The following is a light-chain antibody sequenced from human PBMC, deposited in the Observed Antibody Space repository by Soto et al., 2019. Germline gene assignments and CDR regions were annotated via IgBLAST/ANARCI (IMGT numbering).Light chain of an antibody. V-gene: IGKV1-6*01. CDR2: AAS. Sequence: AIQMTQSPSSLSASVGDRVTITCRASQGIRNDLGWYQQKPGKAPTLLIYAASSLQSGVPSRFSRSGSGTDFTLTISSLQPEDFATYYCLQDYNYPRTFCQGTKLEIK. J-gene: IGKJ1*01. CDR1: QGIRND. CDR3: LQDYNYPRT.